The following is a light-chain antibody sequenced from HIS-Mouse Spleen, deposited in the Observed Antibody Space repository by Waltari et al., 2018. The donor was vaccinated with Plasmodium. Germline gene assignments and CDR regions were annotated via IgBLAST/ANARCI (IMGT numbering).Light chain of an antibody. Sequence: EIVLTPSPGTLSLSPGERATLSCRASQSVSSSYLAWYQQKPGQAPRPLIYGASSRATGIPDRFSGSGSGTDSTLTISRLEPEDFAVYYCQQYGSSPYTFGQGTKLEIK. J-gene: IGKJ2*01. CDR1: QSVSSSY. CDR2: GAS. CDR3: QQYGSSPYT. V-gene: IGKV3-20*01.